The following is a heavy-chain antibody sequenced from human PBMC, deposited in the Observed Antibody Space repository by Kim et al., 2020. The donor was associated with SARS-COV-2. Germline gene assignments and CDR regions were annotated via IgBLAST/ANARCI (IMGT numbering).Heavy chain of an antibody. CDR3: AKDQYGDPLLHYYYYGMDV. D-gene: IGHD4-17*01. J-gene: IGHJ6*02. V-gene: IGHV3-23*01. Sequence: GGSLRLSCAASGFTFSSYAMSWVRQAPGKGLEWVSAISGSGGSTYYADSVKGRFTISRDNSKNTLYLQMNSLRAEDTAVYYCAKDQYGDPLLHYYYYGMDVWGQGTTVTVSS. CDR1: GFTFSSYA. CDR2: ISGSGGST.